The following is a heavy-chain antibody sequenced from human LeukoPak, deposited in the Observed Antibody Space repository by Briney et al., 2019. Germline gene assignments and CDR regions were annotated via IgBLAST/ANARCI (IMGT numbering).Heavy chain of an antibody. CDR2: IESDGGRT. J-gene: IGHJ4*02. CDR1: GFTFSHYW. Sequence: GGSLRLSCAASGFTFSHYWMHWVRQAPGKGLVWVSRIESDGGRTDYADSLKGRFTISRDNAKNTLYLEMDSLRAEDTAVYYCARVGHCSSTACFIDYWGQGTLVTVSS. CDR3: ARVGHCSSTACFIDY. D-gene: IGHD2-2*01. V-gene: IGHV3-74*01.